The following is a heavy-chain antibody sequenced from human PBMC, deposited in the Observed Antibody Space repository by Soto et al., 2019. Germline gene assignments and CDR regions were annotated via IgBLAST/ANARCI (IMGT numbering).Heavy chain of an antibody. Sequence: SETLSLTCTVSGGSISSGDYYWSWIRQPPGKGLEWIGYIYYSGRTYYNPSLKSRVTISVDTSKNQFSLKLSSVTAADTAVYYCARDNIDNYYGSGPCYYYCGMDVWGQGTRVTVSS. V-gene: IGHV4-30-4*01. CDR3: ARDNIDNYYGSGPCYYYCGMDV. D-gene: IGHD3-10*01. CDR1: GGSISSGDYY. CDR2: IYYSGRT. J-gene: IGHJ6*02.